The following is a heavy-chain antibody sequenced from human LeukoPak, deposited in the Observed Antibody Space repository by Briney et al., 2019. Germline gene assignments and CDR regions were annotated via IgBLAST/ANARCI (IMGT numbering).Heavy chain of an antibody. V-gene: IGHV4-34*01. CDR1: GGSFSDYY. D-gene: IGHD4-17*01. CDR3: ARAGRYGTFDY. CDR2: INHSGST. Sequence: PSETLYLTCAVYGGSFSDYYWSRIRQPPGKGLEWIGEINHSGSTNYNPSLKSRVTISVDTSKNQFSLKLSSVTAADTAVYYCARAGRYGTFDYWGQGTLVTVPS. J-gene: IGHJ4*02.